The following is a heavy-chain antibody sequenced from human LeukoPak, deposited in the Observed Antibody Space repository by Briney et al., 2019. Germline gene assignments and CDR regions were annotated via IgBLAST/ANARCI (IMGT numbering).Heavy chain of an antibody. D-gene: IGHD6-19*01. Sequence: PGRSLRLSCAASGFTFSSYGMHWVRQAPGKGLEWVAVIWYDGSNKYYADSVKGRFTISRDNSKNTLYLQMNSLRAEDTAVYYCAKEARNLVSIAVAGTFENWGQGTLVTVSS. CDR3: AKEARNLVSIAVAGTFEN. V-gene: IGHV3-33*06. CDR2: IWYDGSNK. J-gene: IGHJ4*02. CDR1: GFTFSSYG.